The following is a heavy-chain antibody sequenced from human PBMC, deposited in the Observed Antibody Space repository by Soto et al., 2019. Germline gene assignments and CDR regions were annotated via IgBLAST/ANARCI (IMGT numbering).Heavy chain of an antibody. CDR3: ASHCQTLEWLLSDGMDV. J-gene: IGHJ6*02. D-gene: IGHD3-3*01. CDR2: IYYSGST. CDR1: GGSISSSSYY. Sequence: QLQLQESGPGLVKPSETLSLTCTVSGGSISSSSYYWGWIRQPPGKGLEWIGSIYYSGSTYYNPSLKSRVTISVDTSKNQFSLKLSSVTAADTAVYYCASHCQTLEWLLSDGMDVWGQGTTVTVSS. V-gene: IGHV4-39*01.